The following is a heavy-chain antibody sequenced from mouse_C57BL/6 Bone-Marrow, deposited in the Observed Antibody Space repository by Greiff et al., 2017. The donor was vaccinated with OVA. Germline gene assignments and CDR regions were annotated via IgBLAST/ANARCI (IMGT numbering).Heavy chain of an antibody. D-gene: IGHD3-3*01. J-gene: IGHJ4*01. Sequence: VQLQQPGAELVRPGSSVKLSCKASGYTFTSYWMDWVKQRPGQGLEWIGNIYPSDSETHYNQKFKDKATLTVDKSSSTAYMQLSSLTSEDSAGYYCARGTGYAMDYWGQGTSVTVSS. V-gene: IGHV1-61*01. CDR2: IYPSDSET. CDR1: GYTFTSYW. CDR3: ARGTGYAMDY.